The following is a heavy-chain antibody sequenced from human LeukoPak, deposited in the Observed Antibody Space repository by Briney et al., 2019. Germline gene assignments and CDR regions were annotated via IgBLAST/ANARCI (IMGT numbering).Heavy chain of an antibody. CDR3: AKGTKEGYDYYYYMDV. CDR1: GFTFSSYG. J-gene: IGHJ6*03. V-gene: IGHV3-30*02. CDR2: IRYDGINK. Sequence: PGGSLRLSCAASGFTFSSYGMHWVRQAPGKGLEWVAFIRYDGINKYYADSVKGRFTISRDNSKNTLYLQMNSLRGEDTAVYYCAKGTKEGYDYYYYMDVWGKGTTVTISS.